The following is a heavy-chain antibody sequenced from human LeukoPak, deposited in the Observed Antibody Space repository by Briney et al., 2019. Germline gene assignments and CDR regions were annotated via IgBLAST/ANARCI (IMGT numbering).Heavy chain of an antibody. Sequence: PGGSLRLSCEAPGLSFTNYAMMWVRQAPGKGLQWISTLTGYGGAYYADSGEGRFIISRDISKNTMFLQMYSLRAEDTAVYYCAKGAADGKVDWFDPWGQGTLVTVSS. CDR1: GLSFTNYA. V-gene: IGHV3-23*01. J-gene: IGHJ5*02. D-gene: IGHD6-13*01. CDR2: LTGYGGA. CDR3: AKGAADGKVDWFDP.